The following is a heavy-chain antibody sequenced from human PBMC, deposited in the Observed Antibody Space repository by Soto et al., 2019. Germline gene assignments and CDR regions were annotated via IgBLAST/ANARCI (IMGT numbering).Heavy chain of an antibody. Sequence: EVQLVESGGGLVKPGGSLRLSCAASGFAFNDAWMSWVRQAPGKGPEWVGRIKSQTDGGTTEYAAPVKGRFTISRDDSGNTLFLQMNSLKTEDTAVYYCTTYSNILYGGLYWGQGTLVTVSS. CDR3: TTYSNILYGGLY. J-gene: IGHJ4*02. V-gene: IGHV3-15*01. D-gene: IGHD6-13*01. CDR1: GFAFNDAW. CDR2: IKSQTDGGTT.